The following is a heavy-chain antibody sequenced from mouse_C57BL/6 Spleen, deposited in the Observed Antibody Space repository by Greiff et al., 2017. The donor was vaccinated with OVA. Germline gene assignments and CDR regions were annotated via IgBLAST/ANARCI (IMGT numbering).Heavy chain of an antibody. D-gene: IGHD2-5*01. CDR2: INPSNGGT. Sequence: QVQLQQPGTELVKPGASVKLSCTASGYTFTSYWMHWVKQRPGQGLEWIGNINPSNGGTNYNEKFKSKATLTVDKSSSTAYMQLSSLTSEDSAVYYCARFRYSNFYYFDYWGQGTTLTVSS. CDR1: GYTFTSYW. V-gene: IGHV1-53*01. J-gene: IGHJ2*01. CDR3: ARFRYSNFYYFDY.